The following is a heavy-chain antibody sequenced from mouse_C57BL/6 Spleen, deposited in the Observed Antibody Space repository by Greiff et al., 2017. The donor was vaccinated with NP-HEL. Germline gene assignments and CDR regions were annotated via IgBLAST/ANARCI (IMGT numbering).Heavy chain of an antibody. Sequence: VQLKESGAELVKPGASVKISCKASGYAFSSYWMNWVKQRPGKGLEWIGQIYPGDGDTNYNGKFKGKATLTADKSSSTAYMQLSSLTSEDSAVYFCASREGYLNAMDYWGQGTSVTVSS. J-gene: IGHJ4*01. V-gene: IGHV1-80*01. CDR2: IYPGDGDT. CDR1: GYAFSSYW. CDR3: ASREGYLNAMDY.